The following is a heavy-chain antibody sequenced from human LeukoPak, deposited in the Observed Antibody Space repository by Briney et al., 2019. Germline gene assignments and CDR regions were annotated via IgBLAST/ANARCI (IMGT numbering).Heavy chain of an antibody. J-gene: IGHJ4*02. Sequence: PGGSLRLSCAASGFTFSNYWMYWVRQAPGKGLVGVSRINSDGSSTNYADSVKGRFTISRDNAKNTLYLQMNSLRAEDTAVYYCAREAPRGTSSNPYYFDSWGQGTLVTVSS. CDR3: AREAPRGTSSNPYYFDS. CDR1: GFTFSNYW. D-gene: IGHD6-6*01. CDR2: INSDGSST. V-gene: IGHV3-74*01.